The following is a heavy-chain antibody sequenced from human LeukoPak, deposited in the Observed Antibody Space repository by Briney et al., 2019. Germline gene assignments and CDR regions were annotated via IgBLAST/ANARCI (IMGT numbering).Heavy chain of an antibody. V-gene: IGHV3-64*04. J-gene: IGHJ4*02. CDR2: ISSNGATT. CDR1: GFTFNRFY. Sequence: PGGSLRLSCSASGFTFNRFYLHWVRQAPGKGLEFVSHISSNGATTYYADSVKGRFTISRDNSRNTLYLQMNSLRVEDTAVYYCAKAFTISGVVAYFDYWGQGTLVTVSS. D-gene: IGHD3-3*01. CDR3: AKAFTISGVVAYFDY.